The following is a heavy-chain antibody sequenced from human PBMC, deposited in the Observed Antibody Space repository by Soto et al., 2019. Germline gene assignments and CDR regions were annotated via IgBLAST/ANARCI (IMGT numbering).Heavy chain of an antibody. CDR2: IKSYINGGTI. Sequence: EVQLAESGGDLVKPGGSLRLSCAASGFSFHMAWMNWVRQTPGKGLEWVGRIKSYINGGTIDYAAPVKGRFTISRDDSKARLYLEMDSLKTEDTSKYYLSADLPDWGAYAFDYWGQGTPVTVSS. D-gene: IGHD3-16*01. V-gene: IGHV3-15*07. CDR3: SADLPDWGAYAFDY. CDR1: GFSFHMAW. J-gene: IGHJ4*02.